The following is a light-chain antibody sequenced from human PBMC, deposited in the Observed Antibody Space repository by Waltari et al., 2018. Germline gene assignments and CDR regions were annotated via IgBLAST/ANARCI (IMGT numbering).Light chain of an antibody. Sequence: DIQMTQSPSTLSASVGDRVTITCRPSQRIGDWMAWYQQEPGKAPKLLIYRASTLQSGVPSRFSGSGSGTEFTLTISSLQPDDFGSYYCQYYYLYSRGFGQGTKVEIK. CDR2: RAS. J-gene: IGKJ2*03. V-gene: IGKV1-5*03. CDR3: QYYYLYSRG. CDR1: QRIGDW.